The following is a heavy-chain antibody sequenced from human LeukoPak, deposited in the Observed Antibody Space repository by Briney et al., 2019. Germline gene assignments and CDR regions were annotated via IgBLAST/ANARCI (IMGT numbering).Heavy chain of an antibody. D-gene: IGHD3-16*02. Sequence: SETLSLTCAVSGGSISSSNWWSWVRQPPGKGLEWIGEINHSGSTNYNPSLKSRVTISVDTSKNQFSLKLSSVTAADTAVYYCARGLVWGSYRYTGLAYWGQGTLVTVSS. CDR2: INHSGST. J-gene: IGHJ4*02. CDR1: GGSISSSNW. CDR3: ARGLVWGSYRYTGLAY. V-gene: IGHV4-4*02.